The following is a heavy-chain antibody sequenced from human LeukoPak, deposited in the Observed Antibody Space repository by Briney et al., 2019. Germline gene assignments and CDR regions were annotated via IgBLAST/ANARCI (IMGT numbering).Heavy chain of an antibody. CDR3: TTDKVTGWYYMDV. Sequence: GGSLRLSCAASGFTFSSYGMHWVRQAPGKGLEWVAVISYDGSNKYFADSVKGRFTISRDNSKNTLYLQMNSLKTEDTAVYYCTTDKVTGWYYMDVWGKGTTVTVSS. J-gene: IGHJ6*03. V-gene: IGHV3-30*03. D-gene: IGHD4-23*01. CDR2: ISYDGSNK. CDR1: GFTFSSYG.